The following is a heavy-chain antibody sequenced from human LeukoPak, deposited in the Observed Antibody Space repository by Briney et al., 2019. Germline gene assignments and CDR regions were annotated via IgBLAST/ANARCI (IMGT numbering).Heavy chain of an antibody. D-gene: IGHD6-19*01. CDR1: GFTFSSYA. Sequence: TGGSLRLSCAASGFTFSSYAMHWVRQAPGKGLEWVAVISYDGSNKYYADSVKGRFTISRDNSKNTLYLQMNSLRAEDTAVYYCARVAVPVAGAGEFDYWGQGTLVTVSS. CDR2: ISYDGSNK. V-gene: IGHV3-30-3*01. CDR3: ARVAVPVAGAGEFDY. J-gene: IGHJ4*02.